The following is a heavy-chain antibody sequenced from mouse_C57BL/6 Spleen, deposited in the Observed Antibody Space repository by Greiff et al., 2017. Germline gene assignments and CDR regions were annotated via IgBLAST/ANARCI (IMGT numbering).Heavy chain of an antibody. J-gene: IGHJ1*03. Sequence: QVQLHQPGAELVRPGSSVKLSCKASGYTFTSYWMHWVKQRPIQGLEWIGNIDPSDSDTHYNQKFKDKATLTVDKSSSTAYMQLSSLTSEDSAVYYCARGDSYFYGSSYGGYFDVWGTGTTVTVSS. CDR1: GYTFTSYW. D-gene: IGHD1-1*01. CDR2: IDPSDSDT. V-gene: IGHV1-52*01. CDR3: ARGDSYFYGSSYGGYFDV.